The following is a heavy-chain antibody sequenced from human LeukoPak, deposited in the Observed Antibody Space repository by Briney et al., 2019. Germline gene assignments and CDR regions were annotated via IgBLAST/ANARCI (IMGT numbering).Heavy chain of an antibody. CDR3: ARDKAHRYYYDNSGYYYDAFDI. CDR2: INWIGGST. CDR1: GLTFDDYG. J-gene: IGHJ3*02. V-gene: IGHV3-20*04. D-gene: IGHD3-22*01. Sequence: GRSLRLSCAASGLTFDDYGMSWVRQAPGKGLEWVSGINWIGGSTGYADSVKCRFTISRDNAKNSQYLRMNSLRAEDTALYYCARDKAHRYYYDNSGYYYDAFDIWGQGTMVTVSS.